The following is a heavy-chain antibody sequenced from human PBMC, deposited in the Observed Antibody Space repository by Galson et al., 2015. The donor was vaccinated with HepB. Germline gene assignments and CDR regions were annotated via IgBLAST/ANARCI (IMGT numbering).Heavy chain of an antibody. J-gene: IGHJ6*02. CDR1: GFTFDDYA. CDR2: IGGSGGST. D-gene: IGHD3-16*01. V-gene: IGHV3-23*01. CDR3: AKLPRGGFARPYTMDV. Sequence: SLRLSCAASGFTFDDYAMHWVRQAPGKGLEWVSGIGGSGGSTYYADSVKGRFTISRDNSKNTLYVQMNSLRAEDTAVYFCAKLPRGGFARPYTMDVWGQGTTVTVFS.